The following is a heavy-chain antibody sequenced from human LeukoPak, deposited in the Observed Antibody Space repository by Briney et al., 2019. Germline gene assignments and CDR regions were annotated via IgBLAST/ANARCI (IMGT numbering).Heavy chain of an antibody. V-gene: IGHV3-7*01. CDR3: AKLLRDVTIYDF. CDR2: INQDESAK. J-gene: IGHJ4*01. D-gene: IGHD5-24*01. CDR1: GFTFSSYG. Sequence: GGSLRLSCAASGFTFSSYGMHWVRQAPGKGLEWVASINQDESAKHYVDSVKGRFTISRDNTKNSLFLQMNSLRAEDAAFYYCAKLLRDVTIYDFWGHGTLVTVSS.